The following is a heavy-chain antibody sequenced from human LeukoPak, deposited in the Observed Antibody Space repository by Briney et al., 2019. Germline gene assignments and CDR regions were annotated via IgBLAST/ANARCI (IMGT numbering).Heavy chain of an antibody. CDR3: ARHPGYSSGWSYWYFDL. V-gene: IGHV4-4*07. CDR1: GGSISSYY. J-gene: IGHJ2*01. D-gene: IGHD6-19*01. Sequence: SETLSLTCTVSGGSISSYYWSWIRQPAGKGLEWIGRIYTSGSTNYNPSLKSRVTMSVDTSKNQFSLKLSSVTAADTAVYYCARHPGYSSGWSYWYFDLWGRGTLVTVSS. CDR2: IYTSGST.